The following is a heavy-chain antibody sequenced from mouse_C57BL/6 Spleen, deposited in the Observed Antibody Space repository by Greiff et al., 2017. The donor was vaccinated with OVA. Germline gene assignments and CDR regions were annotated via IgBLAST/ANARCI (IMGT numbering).Heavy chain of an antibody. CDR2: INPNNGGT. J-gene: IGHJ3*01. V-gene: IGHV1-22*01. CDR1: GYTFTDYN. D-gene: IGHD1-1*01. CDR3: ARGDYYGSRGAWFAY. Sequence: EVQLQQSGPELVKPGASVKMSCKASGYTFTDYNMHWVKQSHGKSLEWIGYINPNNGGTSYNQKFKGKATLTVNKSSSTAYMELRSLTSEDSAVYYCARGDYYGSRGAWFAYWGQGTLVTVSA.